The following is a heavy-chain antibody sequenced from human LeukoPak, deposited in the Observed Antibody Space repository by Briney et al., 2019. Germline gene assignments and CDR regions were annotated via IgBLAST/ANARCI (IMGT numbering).Heavy chain of an antibody. CDR1: GFTYISYA. J-gene: IGHJ5*02. Sequence: GGPLRLSCAASGFTYISYAMSWVRQAPGKGLEWVSAISGSGGSTYYADSVKGRFTISRDNSKNTLYLQMSSLRAEDTAVYYCAKYLGTIPGFDPWGQGTLVTVSS. V-gene: IGHV3-23*01. CDR3: AKYLGTIPGFDP. CDR2: ISGSGGST. D-gene: IGHD3-16*01.